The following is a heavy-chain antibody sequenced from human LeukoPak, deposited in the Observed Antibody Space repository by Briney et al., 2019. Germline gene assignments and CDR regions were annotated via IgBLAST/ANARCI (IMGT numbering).Heavy chain of an antibody. CDR3: ARGREVDTVSL. V-gene: IGHV1-2*02. Sequence: ASVKVSCKASGYTFTGYYMHWVRQAPGQGLEWMGWINPNSGGTNYAQKFQGRVTMTRDKSIRTAYMELSRLTSDDTAVYYCARGREVDTVSLWGQGTLVTVSS. J-gene: IGHJ4*02. D-gene: IGHD5-18*01. CDR2: INPNSGGT. CDR1: GYTFTGYY.